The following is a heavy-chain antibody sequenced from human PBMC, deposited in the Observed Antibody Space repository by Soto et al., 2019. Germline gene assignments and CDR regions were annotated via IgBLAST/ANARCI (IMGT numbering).Heavy chain of an antibody. CDR2: IYRTGST. CDR3: ASRDPGTSVDY. V-gene: IGHV4-4*02. D-gene: IGHD1-7*01. J-gene: IGHJ4*02. CDR1: GGAFTSNNW. Sequence: SETLSLTCAVSGGAFTSNNWWTGVRQPPGQGLEWIGEIYRTGSTNYNPSLKSRVTISLDKSENQFSLKVTSLTAADTAVYYCASRDPGTSVDYWGQGTLVTVSS.